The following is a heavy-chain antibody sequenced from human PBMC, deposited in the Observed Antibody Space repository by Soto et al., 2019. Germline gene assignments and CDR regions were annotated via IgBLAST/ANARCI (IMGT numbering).Heavy chain of an antibody. CDR3: ARTAPMDAGDKYYYDF. CDR2: IIPFFGTA. D-gene: IGHD3-16*01. V-gene: IGHV1-69*13. J-gene: IGHJ4*02. Sequence: SVKVSCKTSGGTFSTFGISRVRQAPGQGLEWMGGIIPFFGTAEYSQKFEDRITITADESTNTVYMDLRSLTSEDTAIYYCARTAPMDAGDKYYYDFWGQGALVTVSS. CDR1: GGTFSTFG.